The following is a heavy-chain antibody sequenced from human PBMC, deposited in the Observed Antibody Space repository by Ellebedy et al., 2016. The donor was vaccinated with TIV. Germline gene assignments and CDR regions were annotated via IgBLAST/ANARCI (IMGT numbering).Heavy chain of an antibody. V-gene: IGHV3-74*01. CDR3: ARDPVQSGPYGMDV. Sequence: PGGSLRLSCAASGFTFSSYAMSWVRQAPGKGLVWVSRINSDGSSTSYADSVKGRFTISRDNAKNTLYLQMNSLRAEETAVYYCARDPVQSGPYGMDVWGQGTTVTVSS. CDR1: GFTFSSYA. D-gene: IGHD3-10*01. CDR2: INSDGSST. J-gene: IGHJ6*02.